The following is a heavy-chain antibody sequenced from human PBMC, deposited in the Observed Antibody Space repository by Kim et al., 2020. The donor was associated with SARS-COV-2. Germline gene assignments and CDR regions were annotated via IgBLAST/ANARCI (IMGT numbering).Heavy chain of an antibody. CDR1: GGTFSSYA. D-gene: IGHD6-13*01. J-gene: IGHJ5*02. Sequence: SVKVSCKASGGTFSSYAISWVRQAPGQGLEWMGGIIPIFGTANYAQKLQGRVTITADESTSTAYMELSSLRSEDTAVYYCARDFLNSSSWYDARGFGFDPWGQGTLVTVSS. CDR3: ARDFLNSSSWYDARGFGFDP. CDR2: IIPIFGTA. V-gene: IGHV1-69*13.